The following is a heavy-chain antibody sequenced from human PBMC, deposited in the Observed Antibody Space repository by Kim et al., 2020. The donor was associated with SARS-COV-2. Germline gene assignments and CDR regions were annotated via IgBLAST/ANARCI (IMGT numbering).Heavy chain of an antibody. V-gene: IGHV1-8*01. J-gene: IGHJ6*02. CDR2: MNPNSGNT. Sequence: ASVKVSCKASGHTFTSYDINWVRQATGQGLEWMGWMNPNSGNTGYAQKFQGRVTMTRNTSISTAYMELSSLRSEDTAVYYCAIGTVTPNYYYGMDVWGQGTTVTVSS. D-gene: IGHD4-17*01. CDR3: AIGTVTPNYYYGMDV. CDR1: GHTFTSYD.